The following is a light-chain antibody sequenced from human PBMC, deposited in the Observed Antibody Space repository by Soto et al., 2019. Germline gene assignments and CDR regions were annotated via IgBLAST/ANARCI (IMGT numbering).Light chain of an antibody. CDR2: EVS. CDR3: NSYRHSTTLV. CDR1: SSDVGGYNS. V-gene: IGLV2-14*01. Sequence: QSALTQPASVSRSPGQSITISCTGTSSDVGGYNSVSWFQQHPSKAPKLIIYEVSHRPSGVSIRFSGSKSGNTASLTISGHQAEDEADYYCNSYRHSTTLVFGTGTKLTVL. J-gene: IGLJ1*01.